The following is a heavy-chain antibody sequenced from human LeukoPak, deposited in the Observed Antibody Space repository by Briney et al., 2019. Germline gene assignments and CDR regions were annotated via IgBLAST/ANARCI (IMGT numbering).Heavy chain of an antibody. CDR2: ISGDGGST. D-gene: IGHD3-10*01. J-gene: IGHJ4*02. CDR3: AKVAGFGELLGRHFDY. V-gene: IGHV3-43*02. Sequence: QPGGSLRLSCTASGFTFSTYAMHWVRQAPGKGLEWVSLISGDGGSTYYADSVKGRFTISRDNSKNSLYLQMNSLRTEDTALYYCAKVAGFGELLGRHFDYWGQGTLVTVSS. CDR1: GFTFSTYA.